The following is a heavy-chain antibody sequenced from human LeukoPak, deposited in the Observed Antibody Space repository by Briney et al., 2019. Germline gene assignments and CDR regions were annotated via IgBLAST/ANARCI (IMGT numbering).Heavy chain of an antibody. V-gene: IGHV4-39*01. CDR1: GGSISSSSYY. D-gene: IGHD3-16*02. Sequence: SETLSLTCTVSGGSISSSSYYWGWIRQPPGKGLEWIGSIYYSGSTYYNPSLKSRVTISVDTSKNQFSLKLSSVTAADTAVYYCAKGVRSVWGSYRTQYYFDYWGQGTLVTVSS. J-gene: IGHJ4*02. CDR3: AKGVRSVWGSYRTQYYFDY. CDR2: IYYSGST.